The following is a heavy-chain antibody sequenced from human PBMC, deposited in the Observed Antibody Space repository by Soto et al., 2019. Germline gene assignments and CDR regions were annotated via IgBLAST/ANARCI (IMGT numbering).Heavy chain of an antibody. CDR3: ARGCPSIFGVVSPPLNWFDP. D-gene: IGHD3-3*01. CDR1: GYTFTSYG. CDR2: ICAYNGNT. Sequence: ASVNVSCKASGYTFTSYGISWVRQAPGQGLEWMGWICAYNGNTNYAQKLQGRVTMTTDTSTSTAYMELRSLSSDDTAVYYCARGCPSIFGVVSPPLNWFDPWGQGTLVT. J-gene: IGHJ5*02. V-gene: IGHV1-18*01.